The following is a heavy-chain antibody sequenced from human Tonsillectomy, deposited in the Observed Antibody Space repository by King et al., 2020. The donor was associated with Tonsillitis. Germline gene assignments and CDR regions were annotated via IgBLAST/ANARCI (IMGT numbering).Heavy chain of an antibody. Sequence: VQLVESGGGLIQPGGSLRLSCAASGFTVSSNYMSWVRQAPGKWREWVSVIDSGGSTYYADAVKGRFTIARDNSKNTLYLQMNSLRAEDTAVYDCARHKPGRLSFCDHWGQGTLVTVSS. CDR3: ARHKPGRLSFCDH. J-gene: IGHJ4*02. CDR2: IDSGGST. D-gene: IGHD1-26*01. CDR1: GFTVSSNY. V-gene: IGHV3-53*01.